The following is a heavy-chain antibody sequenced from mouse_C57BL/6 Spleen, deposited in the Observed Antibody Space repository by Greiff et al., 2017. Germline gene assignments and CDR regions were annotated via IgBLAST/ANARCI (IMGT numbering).Heavy chain of an antibody. D-gene: IGHD1-1*01. Sequence: QVQLQQSGAELARPGASVKLSCKASGYTFTSYWMHWVKQRPGRGLEWIGRIDPDSGGTKYNQKFKSKATLTVDKPSSTAYRQLSSLTTEDSAVDYCASSIATVVEYYFDYWGQGTTLTVSS. CDR3: ASSIATVVEYYFDY. V-gene: IGHV1-72*01. CDR1: GYTFTSYW. CDR2: IDPDSGGT. J-gene: IGHJ2*01.